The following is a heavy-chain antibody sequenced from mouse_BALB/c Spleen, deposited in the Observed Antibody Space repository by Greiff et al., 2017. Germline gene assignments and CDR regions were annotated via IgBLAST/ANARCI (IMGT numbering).Heavy chain of an antibody. CDR3: SRVNGYDKAMDY. CDR1: GYTFTSYW. Sequence: QVQLKQSGAELVKPGASVKMSCKASGYTFTSYWINWVKQRPGQGLEWIGDIYPGRGITNYNEKFKSKATLTLDTSSSTAYMQLSSLTSEDSAVYYCSRVNGYDKAMDYWGQGTSVTVSS. V-gene: IGHV1-55*01. J-gene: IGHJ4*01. D-gene: IGHD2-2*01. CDR2: IYPGRGIT.